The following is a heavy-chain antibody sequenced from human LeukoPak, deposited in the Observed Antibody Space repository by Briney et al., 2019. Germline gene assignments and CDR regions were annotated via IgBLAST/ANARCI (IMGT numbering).Heavy chain of an antibody. CDR1: GFTFSSYS. CDR2: ISSSSSYI. D-gene: IGHD1-26*01. V-gene: IGHV3-21*01. CDR3: ARVRIVGATRADY. Sequence: GGSLRLSCAASGFTFSSYSMNWVRQAPGKGLEWVSSISSSSSYIYYADSVKGRFTISRDNAKSSLYLQMNSLRAEDTAVYYCARVRIVGATRADYWGQGTLVTVSS. J-gene: IGHJ4*02.